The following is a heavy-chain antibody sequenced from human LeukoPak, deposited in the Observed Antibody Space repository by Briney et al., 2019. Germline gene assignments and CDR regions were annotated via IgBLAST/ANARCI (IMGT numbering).Heavy chain of an antibody. D-gene: IGHD3-16*01. J-gene: IGHJ4*02. CDR2: IYYSGTT. CDR3: ARAGSDLVWAYYFDY. CDR1: GGSISSGDYY. V-gene: IGHV4-30-4*01. Sequence: SQTLSLTCIVSGGSISSGDYYWSWIRQPPGKGLEWIGYIYYSGTTYYNPSLESRLTISVDTSKNQFSLKLSSVTAADTAVYYCARAGSDLVWAYYFDYWGQGTLVTVSS.